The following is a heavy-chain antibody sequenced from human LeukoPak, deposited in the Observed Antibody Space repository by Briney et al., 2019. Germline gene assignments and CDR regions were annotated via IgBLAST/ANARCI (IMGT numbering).Heavy chain of an antibody. CDR1: GGSISSYY. CDR2: IYYSGST. D-gene: IGHD6-13*01. CDR3: ASSIAAAFGFDP. V-gene: IGHV4-59*01. J-gene: IGHJ5*02. Sequence: SETLSLTCTVSGGSISSYYWSWIRQPPGKGLEWIGYIYYSGSTNYNPSLKSRVTISVDTSKNQFSLKLSSVTAEDTAVYYCASSIAAAFGFDPWGQGTLVTVSS.